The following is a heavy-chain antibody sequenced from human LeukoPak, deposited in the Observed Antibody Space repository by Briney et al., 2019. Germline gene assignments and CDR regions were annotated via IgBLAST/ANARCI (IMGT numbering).Heavy chain of an antibody. V-gene: IGHV3-48*03. Sequence: GGSLRLSCAASGFTFSSYEMNWGRQAPGKGLEWISFINSPGNGIYYADAVKGRFTSSRDNAKNSLVLQMNSLSAEDTAVYYCARQTDISGSFSDYCGQGTLVTVSS. D-gene: IGHD3-22*01. J-gene: IGHJ4*02. CDR1: GFTFSSYE. CDR2: INSPGNGI. CDR3: ARQTDISGSFSDY.